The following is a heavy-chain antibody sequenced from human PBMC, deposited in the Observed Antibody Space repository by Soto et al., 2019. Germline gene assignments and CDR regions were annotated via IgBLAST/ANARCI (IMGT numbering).Heavy chain of an antibody. CDR2: ISYDGSNK. CDR1: GFTFSSYA. V-gene: IGHV3-30*14. CDR3: ARTFTIFGVVISPDGIDV. J-gene: IGHJ6*02. Sequence: GGSLRLSCAASGFTFSSYAMHWVRQAPGKGLEWVAVISYDGSNKYYADAVKGRFTISRDNSKTALYLQMNSLRAEDTAVYYCARTFTIFGVVISPDGIDVWGQRPTVSVSS. D-gene: IGHD3-3*01.